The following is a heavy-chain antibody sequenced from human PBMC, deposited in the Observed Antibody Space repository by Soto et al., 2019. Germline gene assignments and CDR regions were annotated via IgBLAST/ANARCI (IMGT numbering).Heavy chain of an antibody. Sequence: VQLQESGPGLVKPSETLSLTCTVSGGSISSYYWSWIRQPPGKGLEWIGYIYYSGSTNYHPSLQSRVTISIDTSTNQFSLKLSSVTAADTAVYYCATLAGQTDYYYYYMDVWGKGTTVTFSS. CDR2: IYYSGST. D-gene: IGHD3-10*01. J-gene: IGHJ6*03. V-gene: IGHV4-59*08. CDR1: GGSISSYY. CDR3: ATLAGQTDYYYYYMDV.